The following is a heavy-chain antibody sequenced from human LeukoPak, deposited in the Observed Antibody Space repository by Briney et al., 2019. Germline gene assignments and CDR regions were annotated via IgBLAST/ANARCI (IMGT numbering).Heavy chain of an antibody. CDR2: IWYDGSNK. J-gene: IGHJ4*02. D-gene: IGHD2-15*01. CDR3: AKEAQRYCSGGSCLSDY. V-gene: IGHV3-30*02. Sequence: PGGSLRLSCAASGFTLRSSSMHWVRQAPDKGLERVALIWYDGSNKYYADSVKGRFTISRDNSKNTLYLQMNSLRAEDTAVYYCAKEAQRYCSGGSCLSDYWGQGTLVTVSS. CDR1: GFTLRSSS.